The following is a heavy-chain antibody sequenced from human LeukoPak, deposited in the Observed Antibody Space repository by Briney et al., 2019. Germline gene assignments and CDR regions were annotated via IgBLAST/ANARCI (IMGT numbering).Heavy chain of an antibody. CDR1: GFTVSSNY. CDR2: IYSGGST. D-gene: IGHD3-16*01. Sequence: GALRLSCAASGFTVSSNYMSWVRQAPGKGLEWVSVIYSGGSTYYADSVKGRFTISRDNSKNTLYLQMNSLRAEDTAVYYCAREAYDYDAFDIWGQGTMVTVSS. CDR3: AREAYDYDAFDI. V-gene: IGHV3-66*01. J-gene: IGHJ3*02.